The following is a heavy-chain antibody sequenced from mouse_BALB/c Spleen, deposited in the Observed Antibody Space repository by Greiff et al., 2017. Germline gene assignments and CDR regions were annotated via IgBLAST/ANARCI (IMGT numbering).Heavy chain of an antibody. J-gene: IGHJ3*01. D-gene: IGHD1-1*01. V-gene: IGHV5-6-4*01. Sequence: EVQLVESGGGLVKPGGSLKLSCAASGFTFSSYTMSWVRQTPEKRLEWVATISSGGSYTYYPDSVKGRFTISRDNAKNTLYLQMSSLKSEDTAMYYCTRAYYYGSSGDSWFAYWGQGTLVTVSA. CDR2: ISSGGSYT. CDR1: GFTFSSYT. CDR3: TRAYYYGSSGDSWFAY.